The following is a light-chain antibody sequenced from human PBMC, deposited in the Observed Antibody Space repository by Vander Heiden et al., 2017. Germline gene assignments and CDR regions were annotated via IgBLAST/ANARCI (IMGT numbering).Light chain of an antibody. CDR1: QDIGND. CDR3: LQDYNYPRT. J-gene: IGKJ1*01. Sequence: AIQMTQSPSSLSASVGDRVTITCRASQDIGNDLGWYQQTPGKAPKLLIYAASRLQSGVPSRFSGSGSGTDFTLSISSLQPEDFATYYCLQDYNYPRTFAQGTKVEI. V-gene: IGKV1-6*01. CDR2: AAS.